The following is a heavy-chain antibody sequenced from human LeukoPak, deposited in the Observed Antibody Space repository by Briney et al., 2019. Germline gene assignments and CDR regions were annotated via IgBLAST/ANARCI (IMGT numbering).Heavy chain of an antibody. D-gene: IGHD4/OR15-4a*01. V-gene: IGHV3-23*01. J-gene: IGHJ4*02. CDR2: ISGDGVSP. CDR3: ARDPGAFPYFFDC. Sequence: GGSLRLSCAASGFTFNNYALTWVRQTPGRGLECVSAISGDGVSPYYADSVRGRFTISRDNSKNTLYLQMNSLRVEDTAVYFCARDPGAFPYFFDCWGQGTLVTVSS. CDR1: GFTFNNYA.